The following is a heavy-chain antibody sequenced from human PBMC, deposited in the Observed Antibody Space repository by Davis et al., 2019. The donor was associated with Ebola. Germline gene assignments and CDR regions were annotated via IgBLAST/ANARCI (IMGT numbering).Heavy chain of an antibody. V-gene: IGHV5-51*01. CDR1: GYSFTSYW. CDR2: IYPGDSDT. Sequence: GESLKISCKCSGYSFTSYWIGWVRQMPGKGLEWMGIIYPGDSDTRYSPSFQGQVTISADKSSSTAYLQWSSLKASDTAMYYCARHPAGGFLEWLLEGESWFDPWGQGTLVTVSS. D-gene: IGHD3-3*01. J-gene: IGHJ5*02. CDR3: ARHPAGGFLEWLLEGESWFDP.